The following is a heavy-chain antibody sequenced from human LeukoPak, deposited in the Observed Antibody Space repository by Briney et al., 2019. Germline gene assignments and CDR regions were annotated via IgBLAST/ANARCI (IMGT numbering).Heavy chain of an antibody. J-gene: IGHJ4*02. CDR1: SDSISSYY. Sequence: PSETLSLTCTVSSDSISSYYWSWIRQPPGKGLEWIGYIHSSGSTHYNSSHRSRVTISVDTSKDQFSLRLSSVTAADTAVYYCARHTSDGSGSFRIFDHWGQGTLVTVSS. V-gene: IGHV4-59*01. CDR2: IHSSGST. CDR3: ARHTSDGSGSFRIFDH. D-gene: IGHD3-10*01.